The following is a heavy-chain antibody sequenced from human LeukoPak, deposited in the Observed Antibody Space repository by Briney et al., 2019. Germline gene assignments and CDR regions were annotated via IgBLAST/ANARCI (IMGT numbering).Heavy chain of an antibody. D-gene: IGHD2-2*01. J-gene: IGHJ6*03. Sequence: GGSLRLSCAASRFTFSSYDMSWVRQAPGKGLEWVSGISASGGSTYYTDSVKGRFTISRDNSKNMLFLLMNSLRAEDTAVYYCAKRSDCSSTSCYGEHYYYYYMDVWGKGTTVTVSS. V-gene: IGHV3-23*01. CDR2: ISASGGST. CDR1: RFTFSSYD. CDR3: AKRSDCSSTSCYGEHYYYYYMDV.